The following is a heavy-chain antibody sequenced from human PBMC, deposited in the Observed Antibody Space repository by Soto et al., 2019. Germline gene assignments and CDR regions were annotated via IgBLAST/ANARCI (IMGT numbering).Heavy chain of an antibody. CDR2: IYYSGST. V-gene: IGHV4-31*03. Sequence: SETLSLTCTVSGGSISSGGYYWSWIRQHPGKGLEWIGYIYYSGSTYYNPSLKSRVTISVDTSKNQFSLKLSSVTAADTAVYYCARVALDIVVVVAATQDYWGQGTLVTVSS. CDR1: GGSISSGGYY. CDR3: ARVALDIVVVVAATQDY. D-gene: IGHD2-15*01. J-gene: IGHJ4*02.